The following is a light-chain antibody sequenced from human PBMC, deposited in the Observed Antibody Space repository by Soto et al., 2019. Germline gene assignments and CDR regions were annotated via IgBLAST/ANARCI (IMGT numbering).Light chain of an antibody. Sequence: EIVLTQSPGTLSLSPGEIATLSCRASQSVSSSYLAWYQQKPGQAPRLLIYGASSRATDIPDRFSGSGSGTDFTLTISRIEREDFAVYYCQQYGSSYTFGQGTKLEIK. CDR1: QSVSSSY. CDR2: GAS. V-gene: IGKV3-20*01. J-gene: IGKJ2*01. CDR3: QQYGSSYT.